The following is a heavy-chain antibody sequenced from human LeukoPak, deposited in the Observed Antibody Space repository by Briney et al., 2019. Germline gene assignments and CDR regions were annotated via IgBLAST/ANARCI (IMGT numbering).Heavy chain of an antibody. D-gene: IGHD5-12*01. Sequence: PSETLSLTCTVSGYSISSGYYWGWIRQPPGKGLEWIGSIYHSGSTYYNPSLKSRVTISVDTSKNQFSLKLSSVTAADTAVYYCARNRGGPSIVATIIGGFDYWGRGTLVTVSS. V-gene: IGHV4-38-2*02. CDR2: IYHSGST. CDR1: GYSISSGYY. CDR3: ARNRGGPSIVATIIGGFDY. J-gene: IGHJ4*02.